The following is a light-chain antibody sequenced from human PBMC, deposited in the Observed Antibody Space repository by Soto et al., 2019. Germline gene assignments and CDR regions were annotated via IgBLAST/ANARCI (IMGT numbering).Light chain of an antibody. CDR3: QTWGTGIHVV. CDR1: SGHSSYA. V-gene: IGLV4-69*01. Sequence: QPVLTQSPSASASLGASVKLTCTLSSGHSSYAIAWHQQQPEKGLRYLMKLDSDGSHTKADAIPDRFSGSSSGAERYLTISSLQSEDEADYYCQTWGTGIHVVFGGGTKLTVL. CDR2: LDSDGSH. J-gene: IGLJ2*01.